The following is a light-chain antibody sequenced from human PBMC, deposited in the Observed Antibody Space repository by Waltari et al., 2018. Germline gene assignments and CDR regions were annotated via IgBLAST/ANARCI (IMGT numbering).Light chain of an antibody. J-gene: IGKJ4*01. V-gene: IGKV1-27*01. Sequence: DIQMTQSPSSLSASVGDRVNITCRASQGISNYLAWYQQRPGKIPRLLIYAASTLQSGVPSRFSGSGSETDFTLTISSLQPEDVATYYCQMYNSAPQLTFGGGTKVEIK. CDR2: AAS. CDR1: QGISNY. CDR3: QMYNSAPQLT.